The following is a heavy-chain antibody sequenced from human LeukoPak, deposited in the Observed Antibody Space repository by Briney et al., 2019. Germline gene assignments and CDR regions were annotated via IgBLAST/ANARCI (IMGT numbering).Heavy chain of an antibody. V-gene: IGHV4-59*12. CDR2: IHYTGST. J-gene: IGHJ4*02. Sequence: SETLSLTCTVSGGSISSYYWSWIRQPPGRGLEWIGYIHYTGSTNYKSSLKSRVTISVDTSKNQFSLKLSSVTAADTAVYYCVRFYYDSSGYTVGDYFDYWGQGTLVTVSS. CDR3: VRFYYDSSGYTVGDYFDY. D-gene: IGHD3-22*01. CDR1: GGSISSYY.